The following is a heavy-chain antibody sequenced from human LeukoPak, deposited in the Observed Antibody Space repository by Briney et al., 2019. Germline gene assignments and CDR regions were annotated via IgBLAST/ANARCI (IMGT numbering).Heavy chain of an antibody. J-gene: IGHJ3*02. Sequence: SQTLSLTCTVSGGSISSGDYYWSWIRQPPGKGLEWIGYIYYSGSTYYNPSLKSRVTISVDTSKNQFSLKLSSVTAADTAVYYCARTAPPYYDFWSGYKAFDIWGQGTMVTVSS. CDR1: GGSISSGDYY. V-gene: IGHV4-30-4*01. D-gene: IGHD3-3*01. CDR3: ARTAPPYYDFWSGYKAFDI. CDR2: IYYSGST.